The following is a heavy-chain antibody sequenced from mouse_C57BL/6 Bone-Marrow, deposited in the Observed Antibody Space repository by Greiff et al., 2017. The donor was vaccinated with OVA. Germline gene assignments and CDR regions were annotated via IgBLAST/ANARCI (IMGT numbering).Heavy chain of an antibody. J-gene: IGHJ2*01. D-gene: IGHD2-2*01. CDR3: AFYGSNYFDY. V-gene: IGHV1-66*01. CDR1: GYSFTSYY. Sequence: VQRVESGPELVKPGASVKISCKASGYSFTSYYIHWVKQRPGQGLEWIGWIYPGSGNTKYNEKFKGKATLTADTSSSTAYMQLSSLTSEDSAVYYCAFYGSNYFDYWGQGTTLTVSS. CDR2: IYPGSGNT.